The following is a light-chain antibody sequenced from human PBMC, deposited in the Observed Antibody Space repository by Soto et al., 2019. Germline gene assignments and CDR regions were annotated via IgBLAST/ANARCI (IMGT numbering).Light chain of an antibody. CDR3: QQINSYPWT. CDR2: AAS. Sequence: IQLTQSPSFLSASVVDRVTITSRASQGISSYLAWYQQKPGKAPKLLISAASTLQSGVPSRFSGSGSGTEFTLTLSSLQAEDLATYYCQQINSYPWTFGQGTKVDIK. J-gene: IGKJ1*01. V-gene: IGKV1-9*01. CDR1: QGISSY.